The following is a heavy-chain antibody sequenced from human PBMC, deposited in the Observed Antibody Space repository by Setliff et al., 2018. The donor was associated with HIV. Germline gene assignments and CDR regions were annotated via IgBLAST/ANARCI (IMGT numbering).Heavy chain of an antibody. CDR3: ARGLNYYGSGSYLPFGY. Sequence: SETLSLTCAVYGGSFNDYYWTWIRQPPGEGLEWIGEIDHSGSTKYHASLKSRVTISIDTSKNQISLKLSSVTAADTAVYYCARGLNYYGSGSYLPFGYWGQGTLVTVSS. CDR2: IDHSGST. J-gene: IGHJ4*02. CDR1: GGSFNDYY. D-gene: IGHD3-10*01. V-gene: IGHV4-34*01.